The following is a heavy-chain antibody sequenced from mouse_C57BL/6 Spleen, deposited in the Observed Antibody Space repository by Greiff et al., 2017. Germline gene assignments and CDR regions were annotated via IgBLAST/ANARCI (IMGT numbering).Heavy chain of an antibody. CDR2: IDPSDSYT. CDR1: GYTFTSYW. D-gene: IGHD2-5*01. V-gene: IGHV1-59*01. J-gene: IGHJ3*01. Sequence: QVQLKQPGAELVRPGTSVKLSCKASGYTFTSYWMHWVKQRPGQGLEWSGVIDPSDSYTNYNQKFKGKATLTVDTSSSTAYMQLSSLTSEDSAVYYCARSGSNYEEVWFAYWGQGTLVTVSA. CDR3: ARSGSNYEEVWFAY.